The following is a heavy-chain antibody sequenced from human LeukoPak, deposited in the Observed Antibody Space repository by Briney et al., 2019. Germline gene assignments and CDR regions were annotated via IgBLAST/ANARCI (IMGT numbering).Heavy chain of an antibody. V-gene: IGHV3-23*01. CDR3: ASRDSGDYPFFDY. CDR1: GFTFSSYA. CDR2: ISGSGAAT. D-gene: IGHD4-17*01. Sequence: GGSLRLSCAASGFTFSSYAMSWVRQAPGKGLEWVSVISGSGAATNYADSVKGRFTISRDNSKNILYLQMNSLRAEDTAVYYCASRDSGDYPFFDYWGQGTLVTVSS. J-gene: IGHJ4*01.